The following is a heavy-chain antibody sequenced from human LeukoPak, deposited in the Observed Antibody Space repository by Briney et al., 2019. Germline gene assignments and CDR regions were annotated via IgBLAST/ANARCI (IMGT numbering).Heavy chain of an antibody. D-gene: IGHD3-22*01. J-gene: IGHJ3*02. CDR1: GGSFSGYY. Sequence: SETLSLICAVYGGSFSGYYWSWIRQPPGKRLEWIGEINHSGSTNYNPSLKSRVTISVDTSKNNFSLKLSSVHAADTVVYYCAGAATWYYDRMPRAFDIWGQGTMVTVSS. CDR3: AGAATWYYDRMPRAFDI. V-gene: IGHV4-34*01. CDR2: INHSGST.